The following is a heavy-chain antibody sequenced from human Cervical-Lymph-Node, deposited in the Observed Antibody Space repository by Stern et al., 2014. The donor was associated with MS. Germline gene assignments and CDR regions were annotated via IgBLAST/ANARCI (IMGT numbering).Heavy chain of an antibody. D-gene: IGHD6-19*01. J-gene: IGHJ4*02. CDR2: IHNSEGT. CDR1: GGSMSGFY. CDR3: TRGGGWITDD. Sequence: QVQLQESGPGLVRPSETLSLSCTVSGGSMSGFYWSWIRQPPGKRLEWIGNIHNSEGTNYHPSLKSRVTISIDTAKNQFSLKLRSVTAADTAMYYCTRGGGWITDDWGQGTLVTVSS. V-gene: IGHV4-59*01.